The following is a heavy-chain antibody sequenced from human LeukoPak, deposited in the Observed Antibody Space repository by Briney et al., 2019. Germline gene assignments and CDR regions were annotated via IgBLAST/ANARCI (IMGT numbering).Heavy chain of an antibody. CDR2: INPNSGGT. CDR3: ARGYNGSYPKGNYYYYYMDV. CDR1: GYTFTGYY. V-gene: IGHV1-2*02. J-gene: IGHJ6*03. Sequence: ASVKVSCKASGYTFTGYYMHWVRQAPGQGLEWMGWINPNSGGTNYAQKFQGRVTMTRDTSISTAYMELSRLRSDDTAVYYCARGYNGSYPKGNYYYYYMDVWGKGTTVTVSS. D-gene: IGHD1-26*01.